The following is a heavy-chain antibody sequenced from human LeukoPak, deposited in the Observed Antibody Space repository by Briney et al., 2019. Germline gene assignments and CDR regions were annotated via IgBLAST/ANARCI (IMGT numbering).Heavy chain of an antibody. D-gene: IGHD7-27*01. CDR3: ATLTGDDLPREKWLDP. Sequence: PSETLSLTCAVYGGSFSGYYWSWIRQPPGKGLEWIGEINHSGSTNYNPSLKSRVTISVDTSKNQFSLKLSSVTAADTAVYYCATLTGDDLPREKWLDPWGQGTLVTVSS. CDR1: GGSFSGYY. CDR2: INHSGST. J-gene: IGHJ5*02. V-gene: IGHV4-34*01.